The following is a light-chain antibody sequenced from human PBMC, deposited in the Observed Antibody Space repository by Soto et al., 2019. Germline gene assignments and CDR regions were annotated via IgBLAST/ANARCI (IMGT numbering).Light chain of an antibody. V-gene: IGKV3-20*01. CDR1: QSVSSAY. J-gene: IGKJ4*01. Sequence: IVMKKSPATLSMSQGERATLSYRVSQSVSSAYLAWYQQKPGQAPRLLIYGASSRATGIPDRFSGSGSGTDFTLTISRLEPEDFAVFYCQHYDNSPLTFGGGTKVDNK. CDR3: QHYDNSPLT. CDR2: GAS.